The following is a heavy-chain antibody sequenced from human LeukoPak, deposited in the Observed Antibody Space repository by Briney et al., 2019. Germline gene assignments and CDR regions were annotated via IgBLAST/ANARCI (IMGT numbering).Heavy chain of an antibody. CDR3: AKDGGYYDSSSYYYGDY. CDR1: GFTFSSYA. D-gene: IGHD3-22*01. V-gene: IGHV3-30*04. CDR2: ISSDGSNK. J-gene: IGHJ4*02. Sequence: GGSLRLSCAASGFTFSSYAMHWVRQAPGKGLEWVAVISSDGSNKYYADSMKGRFTISRDNSKNTLYLQMNSLRGEDTAVYYCAKDGGYYDSSSYYYGDYWGQGTLVTVSS.